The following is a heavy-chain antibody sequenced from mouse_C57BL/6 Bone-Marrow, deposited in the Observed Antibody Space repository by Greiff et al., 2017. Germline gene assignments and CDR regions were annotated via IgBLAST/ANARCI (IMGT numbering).Heavy chain of an antibody. CDR3: ARVKRLRRGAWFAY. D-gene: IGHD2-4*01. J-gene: IGHJ3*01. V-gene: IGHV1-47*01. Sequence: QVQLQQSGAELVKPGASVKMSCTASGYTFTTYPIAWMKQNPGKSLEWIGNFHPYNDDTKYNEKFKGKATLTVEKSSSTVYLELSRLTSDDSAVYYCARVKRLRRGAWFAYWGQGTLVTVSA. CDR2: FHPYNDDT. CDR1: GYTFTTYP.